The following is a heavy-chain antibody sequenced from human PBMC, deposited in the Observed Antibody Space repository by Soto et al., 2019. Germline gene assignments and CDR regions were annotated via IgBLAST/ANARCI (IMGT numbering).Heavy chain of an antibody. D-gene: IGHD3-9*01. CDR3: AKGRYFDWLWPDNWFDP. CDR1: GDSISNYY. V-gene: IGHV4-59*12. Sequence: SETLSLTCPVSGDSISNYYWSWIRQPPGKGLEWIGYAYYGGSTNYNPSLKSRVTISLDTSKNQFSLQLNSVTASDTAVYYCAKGRYFDWLWPDNWFDPWGQGTLVTVSS. CDR2: AYYGGST. J-gene: IGHJ5*02.